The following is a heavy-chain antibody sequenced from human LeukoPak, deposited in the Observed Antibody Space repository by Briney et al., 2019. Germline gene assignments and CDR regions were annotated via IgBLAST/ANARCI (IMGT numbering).Heavy chain of an antibody. CDR3: ARETSWFGESYYYYYMDV. CDR2: IYTSGST. D-gene: IGHD3-10*01. J-gene: IGHJ6*03. V-gene: IGHV4-4*07. CDR1: GGSISSYY. Sequence: SETLSLTCTVSGGSISSYYWSWIRQPAGKGLEWIGRIYTSGSTNYNPSLKSRVTISVDTSKNQFSLKLSSVTAADTAVYYCARETSWFGESYYYYYMDVWGKGTTVTISS.